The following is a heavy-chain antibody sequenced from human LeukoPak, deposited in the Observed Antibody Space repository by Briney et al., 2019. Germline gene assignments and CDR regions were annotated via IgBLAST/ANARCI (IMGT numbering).Heavy chain of an antibody. Sequence: PSETLSLTCTVSGGSISSGNYYWGWIRQPPGKGLEWIGTIHNSGRIDYNPSLKSRVTISVDSSKNQFSLKLNSVTAADTAVYYCATPGAAAGLFDYWGQGTLVTVPS. V-gene: IGHV4-39*01. CDR3: ATPGAAAGLFDY. J-gene: IGHJ4*02. CDR2: IHNSGRI. CDR1: GGSISSGNYY. D-gene: IGHD6-13*01.